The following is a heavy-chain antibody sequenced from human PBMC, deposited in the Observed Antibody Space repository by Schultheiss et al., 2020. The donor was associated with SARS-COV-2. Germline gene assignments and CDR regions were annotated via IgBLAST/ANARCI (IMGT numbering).Heavy chain of an antibody. CDR3: ARDARAAYYYYGMDV. J-gene: IGHJ6*02. Sequence: SETLSLTCTVSGGSISSSSYYWGWIRQPPGKGLEWIGEIYHSGSTNYNPSLKSRVTISVDTSKNQFSLKLSSVTAADTAVYYCARDARAAYYYYGMDVWGQGTTVTVSS. D-gene: IGHD6-13*01. CDR1: GGSISSSSYY. CDR2: IYHSGST. V-gene: IGHV4-39*07.